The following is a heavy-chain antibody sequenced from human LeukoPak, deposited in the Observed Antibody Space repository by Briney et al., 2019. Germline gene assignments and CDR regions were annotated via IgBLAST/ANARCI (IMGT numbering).Heavy chain of an antibody. J-gene: IGHJ3*02. CDR1: GYTFTSYA. CDR3: ARVPAAMAYSGAFDI. D-gene: IGHD2-2*01. V-gene: IGHV1-2*02. Sequence: GASVKVSCKASGYTFTSYAMNWVRQAPGQGLEWMGWINPNSGGTNYAQKFQGRVTMTRDTSIRTAYMELSRLRSDDTAVYYCARVPAAMAYSGAFDIWGQGTMVTVSS. CDR2: INPNSGGT.